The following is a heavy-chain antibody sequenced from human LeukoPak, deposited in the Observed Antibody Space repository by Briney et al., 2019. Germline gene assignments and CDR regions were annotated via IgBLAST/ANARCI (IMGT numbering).Heavy chain of an antibody. D-gene: IGHD5-24*01. CDR1: GFTFSNAW. CDR2: IKSKTDSRTT. CDR3: TTGSPVEMATITSDAFDI. J-gene: IGHJ3*02. V-gene: IGHV3-15*07. Sequence: GGSLRLSCAASGFTFSNAWMNWVRQAPGEGLEWVGRIKSKTDSRTTDYAAPVKGRFTISRDDSKNTLYLQMNSLKTEDTAVYYCTTGSPVEMATITSDAFDIWGQGTMVTVSS.